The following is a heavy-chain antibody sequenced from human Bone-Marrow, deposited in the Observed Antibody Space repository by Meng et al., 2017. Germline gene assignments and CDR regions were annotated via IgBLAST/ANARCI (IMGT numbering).Heavy chain of an antibody. Sequence: LRLSYTVSGGSISSGGYYWSWIRQHPGKGLEWIGYIYYSGSTYYNPSLKSRVTISVDTSKNQFSLKLSSVTAADTAVYYCARVGDGYSSGWYISSNWFDPCGQATL. CDR2: IYYSGST. V-gene: IGHV4-31*03. CDR3: ARVGDGYSSGWYISSNWFDP. D-gene: IGHD6-19*01. J-gene: IGHJ5*02. CDR1: GGSISSGGYY.